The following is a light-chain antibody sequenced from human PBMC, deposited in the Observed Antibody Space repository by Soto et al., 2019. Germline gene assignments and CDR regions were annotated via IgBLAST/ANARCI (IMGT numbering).Light chain of an antibody. Sequence: QSVLTQPPSASGSPGQSVTISCTGTSSDVGGDNYVSWYQQHPGKAPKLMIYEVSKRPSGVPDRFSGSKSGNTASLTVSGLQAEDEADYYCCSYAGSNKYVVFGGGTKLTVL. J-gene: IGLJ2*01. CDR1: SSDVGGDNY. V-gene: IGLV2-8*01. CDR3: CSYAGSNKYVV. CDR2: EVS.